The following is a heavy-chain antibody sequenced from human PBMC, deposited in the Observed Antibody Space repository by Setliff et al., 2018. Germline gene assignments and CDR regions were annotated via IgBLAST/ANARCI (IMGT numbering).Heavy chain of an antibody. CDR2: INIDESTT. CDR3: AKDVGRGSGYYYYMDV. V-gene: IGHV3-74*01. D-gene: IGHD2-15*01. CDR1: GFTFSNYR. J-gene: IGHJ6*03. Sequence: PGGSLRLSCAASGFTFSNYRMHWVRQAPGKGLVWVSYINIDESTTRYADSVKGRFTISRDNAKNTLYLQMSSLRVEDTAVYYCAKDVGRGSGYYYYMDVWGKGTTVTVSS.